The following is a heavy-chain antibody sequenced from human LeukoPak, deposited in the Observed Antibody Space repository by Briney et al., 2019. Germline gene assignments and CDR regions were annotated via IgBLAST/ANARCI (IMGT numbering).Heavy chain of an antibody. V-gene: IGHV4-39*07. CDR1: GASISSSTYH. D-gene: IGHD3-10*01. CDR2: IYYRGRT. J-gene: IGHJ5*02. Sequence: SETLSLTCNVSGASISSSTYHWGWIRQPPGKGLEWIASIYYRGRTYYHPSLKSRVTISVDTSKNQFSLKLSSVTAADTAVYYCARAVVRGAIRTNWFDPWGQGTLVTVSS. CDR3: ARAVVRGAIRTNWFDP.